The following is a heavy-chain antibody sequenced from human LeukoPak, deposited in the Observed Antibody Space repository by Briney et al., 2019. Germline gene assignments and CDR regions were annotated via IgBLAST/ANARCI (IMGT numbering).Heavy chain of an antibody. J-gene: IGHJ4*02. Sequence: GGSLRLSCAASGFTFRSYAMSWVRQAPGKGLEWVSAISGSGGSTYYADSVKGRFTISRDNSKNTLYLQMNSLRAEDTAVYYCAKDRSSYSSFFDYWGQGTLVTVSS. CDR1: GFTFRSYA. V-gene: IGHV3-23*01. D-gene: IGHD6-6*01. CDR3: AKDRSSYSSFFDY. CDR2: ISGSGGST.